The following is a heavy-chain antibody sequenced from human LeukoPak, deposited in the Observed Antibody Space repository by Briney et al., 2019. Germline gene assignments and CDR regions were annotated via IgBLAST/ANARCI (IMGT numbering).Heavy chain of an antibody. CDR3: ATRGMAGSFDY. J-gene: IGHJ4*02. CDR2: IYHSGST. Sequence: PSETLSLTCTVSGYSISSGYYWGWIRQPPGKGLEWIGSIYHSGSTYYNPSLKSRVTISVDRSKNQFSLKLSSVTAADTAVYYCATRGMAGSFDYWGQGTLVTVSS. CDR1: GYSISSGYY. D-gene: IGHD6-19*01. V-gene: IGHV4-38-2*02.